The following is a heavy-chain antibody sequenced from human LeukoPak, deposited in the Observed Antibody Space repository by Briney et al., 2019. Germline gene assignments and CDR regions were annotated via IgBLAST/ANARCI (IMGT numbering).Heavy chain of an antibody. CDR2: ICPDGTGI. CDR1: GFTFSSYG. V-gene: IGHV3-74*01. J-gene: IGHJ4*02. CDR3: VRDFRSADY. Sequence: PGRSLRLSCAASGFTFSSYGMHWVRQAPGKGPMWVSRICPDGTGISYADSVKARFTTSRDNAKNTVYLQMNGLREEDTAVYYCVRDFRSADYWGQGTLVTVSS.